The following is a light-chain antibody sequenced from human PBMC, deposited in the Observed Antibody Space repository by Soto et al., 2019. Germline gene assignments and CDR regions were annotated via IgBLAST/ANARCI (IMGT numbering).Light chain of an antibody. Sequence: EIVLTQSPATLSLSPGERATLSCRASQSVSSYLAWYQQKPGQAPRLLIYDASNRATGIPARFSGSGSGTDFTLTISSLETEDFAAYYCQQRSNWPPTFGQGTKLEIK. CDR2: DAS. V-gene: IGKV3-11*01. CDR1: QSVSSY. J-gene: IGKJ2*01. CDR3: QQRSNWPPT.